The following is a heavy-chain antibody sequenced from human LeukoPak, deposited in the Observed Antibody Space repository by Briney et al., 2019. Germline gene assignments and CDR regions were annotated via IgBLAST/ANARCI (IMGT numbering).Heavy chain of an antibody. J-gene: IGHJ4*02. Sequence: PGGSLRLSCVASGFTFSTYAMSWVRQAPGKGLEWVSAITGSGLTTFCADSVKGRFSISRDNSRNMLLLQVNSLRVEDTAIYYCAKREDTAMALDYWGQGTLVTVSS. CDR1: GFTFSTYA. V-gene: IGHV3-23*01. D-gene: IGHD5-18*01. CDR3: AKREDTAMALDY. CDR2: ITGSGLTT.